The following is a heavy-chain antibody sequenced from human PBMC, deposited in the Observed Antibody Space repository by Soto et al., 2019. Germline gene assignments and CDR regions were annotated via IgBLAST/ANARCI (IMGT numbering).Heavy chain of an antibody. J-gene: IGHJ4*02. D-gene: IGHD3-22*01. CDR2: ISGSGGST. V-gene: IGHV3-23*01. Sequence: GGSLRLSCAASGFTFSSYAMSWVRQAPGKGLEWVSAISGSGGSTYYADSVKGRFTISRDNSKNTLYLQMNSLRAEDTAVYYCAKDGYYYDSSGYYPHDYWGQGTLVTVSS. CDR1: GFTFSSYA. CDR3: AKDGYYYDSSGYYPHDY.